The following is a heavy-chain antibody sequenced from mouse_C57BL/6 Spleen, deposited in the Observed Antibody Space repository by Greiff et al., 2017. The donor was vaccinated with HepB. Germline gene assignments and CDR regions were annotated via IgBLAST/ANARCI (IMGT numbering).Heavy chain of an antibody. CDR3: TRADGNYAMDY. CDR2: ISSGGDYI. Sequence: EVHLVESGEGLLKPGGSLKLSCAASGFTFSSYAMSWVRQTPEKRLEWVAYISSGGDYIYYADTVKGRFTISRDNARNTLYLQMSSLKSEDTAMYYCTRADGNYAMDYWGQGTSVTVSS. D-gene: IGHD2-1*01. J-gene: IGHJ4*01. V-gene: IGHV5-9-1*02. CDR1: GFTFSSYA.